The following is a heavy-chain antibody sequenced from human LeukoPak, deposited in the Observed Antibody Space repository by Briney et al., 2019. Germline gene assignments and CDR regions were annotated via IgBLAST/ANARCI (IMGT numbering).Heavy chain of an antibody. CDR1: GGSISSSSYY. D-gene: IGHD3-10*01. V-gene: IGHV4-39*01. Sequence: SETLSLTCTVSGGSISSSSYYWGWIRQPPGKGLEWIGSIYYSGSTYYNPSLKSRVTISVDTSKNQFSLKLSSVTAADTAVYYCARRGVIYGSGSYYNRRNWFDPWGQGTLVTVSS. CDR3: ARRGVIYGSGSYYNRRNWFDP. J-gene: IGHJ5*02. CDR2: IYYSGST.